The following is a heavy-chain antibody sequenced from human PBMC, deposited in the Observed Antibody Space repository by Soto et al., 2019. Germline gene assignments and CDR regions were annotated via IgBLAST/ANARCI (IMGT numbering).Heavy chain of an antibody. CDR3: ARTRQVLGANKAVGAFDI. CDR1: GGTFSSYA. Sequence: SVKVSCKASGGTFSSYAISWVRQAPGQGLEWMGGIIPIFGTANYAQKFQGRVTITADESTSTAYMELSSLRSEDTAVYYCARTRQVLGANKAVGAFDIWGQGTMVTVSS. D-gene: IGHD1-26*01. V-gene: IGHV1-69*13. CDR2: IIPIFGTA. J-gene: IGHJ3*02.